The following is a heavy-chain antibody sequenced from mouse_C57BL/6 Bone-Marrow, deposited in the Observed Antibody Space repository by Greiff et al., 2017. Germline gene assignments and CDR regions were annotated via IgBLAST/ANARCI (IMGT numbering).Heavy chain of an antibody. D-gene: IGHD1-1*01. V-gene: IGHV14-4*01. J-gene: IGHJ2*01. CDR3: TAIPVVERGY. CDR1: GFNIKDDY. Sequence: VQLQQSGAELVRPGASVKLSCTASGFNIKDDYMHWVKQRPEQGLEWIGWIDPENGDTEYTSKFKGKATITADTSSNTAYLQLSSLTSEDSAVYYWTAIPVVERGYWRQGATLPVSS. CDR2: IDPENGDT.